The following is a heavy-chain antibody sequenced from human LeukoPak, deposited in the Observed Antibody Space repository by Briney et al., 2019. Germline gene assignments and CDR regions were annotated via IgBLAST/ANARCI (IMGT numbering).Heavy chain of an antibody. D-gene: IGHD3-10*01. CDR1: AYTFTGYY. CDR3: ARDYYGSGTYRRGDWFDP. CDR2: INPNSGGA. V-gene: IGHV1-2*02. Sequence: SVKVSCKASAYTFTGYYIHWVRRAPGQGLEWMGWINPNSGGANYAQQFQDRVTMTRDTSITTAYMELSRLRSDDTAVYYCARDYYGSGTYRRGDWFDPWGQGTLVTVSS. J-gene: IGHJ5*02.